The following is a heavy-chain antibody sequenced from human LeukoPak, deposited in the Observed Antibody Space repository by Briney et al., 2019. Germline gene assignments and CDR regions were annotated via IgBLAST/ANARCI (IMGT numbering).Heavy chain of an antibody. Sequence: GGSLTLSCAASGFTFGSYAMHWVRQAPGKGLEWVGLVSYDGGNTYYGDSVRGRFSISRDNSKTTVYLQLNSPRADDPAVHYFVRGVGVGTGIYYYFDYWGQGTLVTVSS. CDR3: VRGVGVGTGIYYYFDY. J-gene: IGHJ4*02. D-gene: IGHD2-8*02. CDR1: GFTFGSYA. CDR2: VSYDGGNT. V-gene: IGHV3-33*01.